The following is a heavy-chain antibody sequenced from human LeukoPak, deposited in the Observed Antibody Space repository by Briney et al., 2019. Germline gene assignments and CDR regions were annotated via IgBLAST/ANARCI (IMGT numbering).Heavy chain of an antibody. CDR2: INPSGGST. Sequence: ASVKVSCKASGYTFTSYYMHWVRQAPGQGLEWMGIINPSGGSTSYAQKFQGRVTMTRNTSISTAYMELSSLRSEDTAVYYCARGRVLRYSSSARDYWGQGTLVTVSS. CDR3: ARGRVLRYSSSARDY. CDR1: GYTFTSYY. D-gene: IGHD6-13*01. J-gene: IGHJ4*02. V-gene: IGHV1-46*01.